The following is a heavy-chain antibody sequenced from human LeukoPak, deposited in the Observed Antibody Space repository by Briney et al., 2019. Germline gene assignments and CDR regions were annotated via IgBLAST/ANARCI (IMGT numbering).Heavy chain of an antibody. CDR2: IYTGDSDA. Sequence: GESLKMSCKDSGYLFTSYWMARVRQRPGKGLEVLGIIYTGDSDARYSPSFQGHLPISADTSINTAYLHWSSLKASDTAIYYCARQDGSVTYDAFDVWGEGTMVTVSS. V-gene: IGHV5-51*01. CDR3: ARQDGSVTYDAFDV. CDR1: GYLFTSYW. J-gene: IGHJ3*01. D-gene: IGHD3-10*01.